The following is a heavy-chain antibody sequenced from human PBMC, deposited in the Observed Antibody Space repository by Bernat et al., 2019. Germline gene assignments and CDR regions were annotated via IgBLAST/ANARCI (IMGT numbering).Heavy chain of an antibody. J-gene: IGHJ6*03. Sequence: EVQLVESGGGLVKPGGSLRLSCAASGFTFSSYSMNWVRQAPGKGLEWVSSISSSSSYIYYADSAKGRFTISRDNAKNSLYLQMNSLRAEDTAVYYCARDRAGGRFLEWPTLYYMDVWGKGTTVTVSS. CDR3: ARDRAGGRFLEWPTLYYMDV. CDR1: GFTFSSYS. V-gene: IGHV3-21*01. D-gene: IGHD3-3*01. CDR2: ISSSSSYI.